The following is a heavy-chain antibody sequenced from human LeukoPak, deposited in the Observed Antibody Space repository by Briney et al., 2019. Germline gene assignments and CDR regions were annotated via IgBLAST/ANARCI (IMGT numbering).Heavy chain of an antibody. D-gene: IGHD3-22*01. V-gene: IGHV3-30*03. J-gene: IGHJ4*02. CDR1: GFTFSSYG. CDR3: RGEYDSSGYYFDY. Sequence: GRSLRLSCAASGFTFSSYGMHWVRQAPGKGLEWVAVISYDGSNKYCADSVKGRFTISRDNSKNTLYLQMNSLRAEDTAVYYCRGEYDSSGYYFDYWGQGTLVTVSS. CDR2: ISYDGSNK.